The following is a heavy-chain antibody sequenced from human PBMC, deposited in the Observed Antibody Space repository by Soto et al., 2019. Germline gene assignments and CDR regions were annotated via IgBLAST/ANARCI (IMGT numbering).Heavy chain of an antibody. J-gene: IGHJ6*02. V-gene: IGHV3-30*18. Sequence: QVQLVESGGGVVQPGRSLRLSCAASGFTFSSYGMHWVRQAPGKGLEWLAVISYDGSNKYYADSVKGRFTISRDNSKNTLYLQMNSVSAEDRAVYYCAKALGDGYNLDYYYGTDVWGQGTAVTVSS. CDR2: ISYDGSNK. CDR1: GFTFSSYG. CDR3: AKALGDGYNLDYYYGTDV. D-gene: IGHD5-12*01.